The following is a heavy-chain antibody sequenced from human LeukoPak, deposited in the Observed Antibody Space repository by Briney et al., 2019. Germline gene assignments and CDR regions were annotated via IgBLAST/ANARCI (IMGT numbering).Heavy chain of an antibody. CDR2: ISSSSSYI. V-gene: IGHV3-21*01. D-gene: IGHD3-10*02. Sequence: GGALRLSCAASGFTFSSYDMTWVRQAPGKGLEWVSSISSSSSYIYYADSVKGRFTISRDNAKNSLYLQMNSLRAEDTAVYYCAELGITMIGGVWGKGTTVTISS. CDR3: AELGITMIGGV. CDR1: GFTFSSYD. J-gene: IGHJ6*04.